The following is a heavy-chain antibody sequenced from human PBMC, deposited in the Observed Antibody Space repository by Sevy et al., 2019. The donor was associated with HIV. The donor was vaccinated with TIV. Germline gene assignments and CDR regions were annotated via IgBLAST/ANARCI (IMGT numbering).Heavy chain of an antibody. V-gene: IGHV3-49*03. D-gene: IGHD3-9*01. CDR3: TRGLVTADTPEYFFDY. CDR2: ITRNSYEAYGGTT. Sequence: GGSLRLSCTTSGFTFDDYAMSWFRQAPGKGLEWVAFITRNSYEAYGGTTEYAASVKGRFIISRDDSKSIAYLQMNSRKTEDTAVYHSTRGLVTADTPEYFFDYWGQGTLVTVSS. CDR1: GFTFDDYA. J-gene: IGHJ4*02.